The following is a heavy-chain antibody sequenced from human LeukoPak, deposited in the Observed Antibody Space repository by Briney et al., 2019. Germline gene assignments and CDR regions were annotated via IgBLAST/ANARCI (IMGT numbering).Heavy chain of an antibody. D-gene: IGHD2-2*01. Sequence: SVTVSCKASGGTFSSYAISWVRQAPGQGLEWMGGIIPIFGTANYAQKFQGRVTITTDESTSTAYMELSSLRSEDTAVYYCARGGTIVVVPADPGSWFDPWGQGTLVTVSS. CDR2: IIPIFGTA. CDR3: ARGGTIVVVPADPGSWFDP. J-gene: IGHJ5*02. CDR1: GGTFSSYA. V-gene: IGHV1-69*05.